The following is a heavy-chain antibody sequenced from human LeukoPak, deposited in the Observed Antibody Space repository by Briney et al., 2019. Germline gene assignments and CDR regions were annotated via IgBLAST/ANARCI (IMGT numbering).Heavy chain of an antibody. CDR2: ISGSGGRT. V-gene: IGHV3-23*01. CDR1: GFTFSSNA. D-gene: IGHD1-26*01. Sequence: LAGGSLRFSCAASGFTFSSNAMSWVRQAPGKGLEGVSAISGSGGRTQYEDSVKGRFTISRDNSKTTLYLQMHSLRAEDTAVYYCAKEGRYLSGSFDYWGQGTLVTVSS. CDR3: AKEGRYLSGSFDY. J-gene: IGHJ4*02.